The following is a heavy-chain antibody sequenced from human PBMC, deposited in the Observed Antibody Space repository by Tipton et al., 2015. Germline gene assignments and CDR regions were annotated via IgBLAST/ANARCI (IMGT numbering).Heavy chain of an antibody. J-gene: IGHJ6*02. CDR1: AYSITSDYY. D-gene: IGHD3-10*01. Sequence: TLSLTCAVSAYSITSDYYWSWIRQSPGEGLEWIGYIYYSGSTNYNPSLKSRVTISVDTSKNQFSLKLSSVTAADTAVYYCARGHYVSRMDVWGQGTTVTVSS. CDR2: IYYSGST. V-gene: IGHV4-61*01. CDR3: ARGHYVSRMDV.